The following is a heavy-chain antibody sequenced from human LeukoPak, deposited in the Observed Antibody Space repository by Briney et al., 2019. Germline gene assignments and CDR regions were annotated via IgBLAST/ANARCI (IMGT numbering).Heavy chain of an antibody. CDR2: IYYSGST. D-gene: IGHD6-19*01. CDR3: ASTPPSDYSSGWYPLRYYYMDV. Sequence: SETLSLTCTVSGGSISSYYWSWIRQPPGKGLEWIGYIYYSGSTNYNPSLKSRVTISVDTSKNQFSLKLSSVTAADTAVYYCASTPPSDYSSGWYPLRYYYMDVWGKGTTVTVSS. V-gene: IGHV4-59*01. CDR1: GGSISSYY. J-gene: IGHJ6*03.